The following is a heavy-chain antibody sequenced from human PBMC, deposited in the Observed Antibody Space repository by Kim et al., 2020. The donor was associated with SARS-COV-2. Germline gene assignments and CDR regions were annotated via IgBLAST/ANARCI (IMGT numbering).Heavy chain of an antibody. CDR3: AKVYYGSGKYREPYYYYYGMDV. V-gene: IGHV3-23*01. CDR2: ISAGGGTT. D-gene: IGHD3-10*01. J-gene: IGHJ6*02. Sequence: GGSLRLSCAASGFSFSSYAMSWVRQAPGKGLEWVSGISAGGGTTYYADSVKGRFTISRDNSQNTLYLQVNSLRAEDTAVYYCAKVYYGSGKYREPYYYYYGMDVWGQGTTVTVSS. CDR1: GFSFSSYA.